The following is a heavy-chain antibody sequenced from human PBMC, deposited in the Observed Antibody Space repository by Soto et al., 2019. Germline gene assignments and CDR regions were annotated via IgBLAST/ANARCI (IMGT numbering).Heavy chain of an antibody. D-gene: IGHD6-19*01. CDR3: GRDTRNGGAWYEFAY. Sequence: SQTLSLTCAISGDNVYTNIAAWSWISQSPSRGLEWLGRTYYRSQWYNDFAVSVKSRITNNADTSKNQFSLQLNSVTPEDTAVYYRGRDTRNGGAWYEFAYWAKGALVP. CDR2: TYYRSQWYN. J-gene: IGHJ4*02. CDR1: GDNVYTNIAA. V-gene: IGHV6-1*01.